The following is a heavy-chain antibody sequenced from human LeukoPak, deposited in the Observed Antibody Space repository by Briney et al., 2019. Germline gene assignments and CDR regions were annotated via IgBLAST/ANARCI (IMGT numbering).Heavy chain of an antibody. CDR3: ARDPNYYGSGSYYNVGFFVL. CDR2: ISAYNGNT. J-gene: IGHJ4*02. D-gene: IGHD3-10*01. CDR1: GYTFTSYG. V-gene: IGHV1-18*01. Sequence: ASVKVSCKASGYTFTSYGISWVQQAPGQGLEWMGWISAYNGNTNYAQKLQGRVTMTTDTSTSTAYMELRSLRSDDTAVYYSARDPNYYGSGSYYNVGFFVLWGQGTLVTVSS.